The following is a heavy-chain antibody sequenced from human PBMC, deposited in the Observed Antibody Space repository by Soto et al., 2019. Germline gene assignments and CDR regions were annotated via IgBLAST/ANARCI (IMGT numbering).Heavy chain of an antibody. CDR1: GFTFTSSA. CDR2: IVVGSGNT. J-gene: IGHJ4*02. V-gene: IGHV1-58*01. Sequence: QMQLVQSGPEVKKPGTSVKVSCKASGFTFTSSAVQWVRQARGQRLEWIGWIVVGSGNTNYAQKFQERVTITRDMSTSAAYMELSSLRSEDTAVYYCAADPIVDTAIFWGQGTLVTVSS. CDR3: AADPIVDTAIF. D-gene: IGHD5-18*01.